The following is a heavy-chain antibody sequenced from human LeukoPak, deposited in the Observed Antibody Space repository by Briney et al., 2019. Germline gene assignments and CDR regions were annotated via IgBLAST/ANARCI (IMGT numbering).Heavy chain of an antibody. CDR1: GFTFSTYA. CDR2: VTGSGGAT. Sequence: GGSLRLSCGASGFTFSTYAMSWVRQAPGKGLEWVSGVTGSGGATYYADSVKGRFSISRDNSKNIVYLQMNSLRVEDTAIYYCAKDLSQRLLRGDFDSWGQGALVSVSS. V-gene: IGHV3-23*01. CDR3: AKDLSQRLLRGDFDS. J-gene: IGHJ4*02. D-gene: IGHD6-25*01.